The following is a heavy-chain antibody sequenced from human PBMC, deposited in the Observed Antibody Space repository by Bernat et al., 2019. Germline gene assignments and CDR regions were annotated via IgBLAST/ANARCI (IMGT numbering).Heavy chain of an antibody. V-gene: IGHV3-11*05. Sequence: QVQLVESGGGLVNPGGSLRLSCAASGFTFSDYYMSWLRQAPGKGLEWASFISSSSSYTNYADSVKGRFTISRDNAKNSLYLQMNSLIAEDTAVYYCARLGFGDYYFDYWGQGTLVTVSS. D-gene: IGHD3-10*01. CDR1: GFTFSDYY. CDR2: ISSSSSYT. J-gene: IGHJ4*02. CDR3: ARLGFGDYYFDY.